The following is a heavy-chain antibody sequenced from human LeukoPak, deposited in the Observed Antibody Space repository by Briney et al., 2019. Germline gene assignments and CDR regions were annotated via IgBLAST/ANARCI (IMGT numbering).Heavy chain of an antibody. D-gene: IGHD6-13*01. CDR2: IYDSGST. CDR1: GGSMTNLY. V-gene: IGHV4-59*08. CDR3: ATRIAAAASEYFQY. J-gene: IGHJ1*01. Sequence: PSETLSLTCSVSGGSMTNLYWTWIRQPPGKGLEWIGDIYDSGSTRYNTSLESRVTISVDTSKNQFSLKLRSVTAADTALYYCATRIAAAASEYFQYWGQGTLVTVSS.